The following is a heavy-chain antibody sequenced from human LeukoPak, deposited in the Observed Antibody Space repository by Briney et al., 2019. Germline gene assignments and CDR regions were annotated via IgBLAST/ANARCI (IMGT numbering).Heavy chain of an antibody. CDR1: GFTFSSYA. V-gene: IGHV3-23*01. CDR3: AKGSYSGSYYSPYYFDY. D-gene: IGHD1-26*01. J-gene: IGHJ4*02. CDR2: ISGSGGST. Sequence: GGSLRLSCAASGFTFSSYAMSWVRQAPGKGLEWVSAISGSGGSTYYADSVKGRFTISRDNSKNTLYLQMNSLRAEDTAVYYCAKGSYSGSYYSPYYFDYWGQGTLVTVSS.